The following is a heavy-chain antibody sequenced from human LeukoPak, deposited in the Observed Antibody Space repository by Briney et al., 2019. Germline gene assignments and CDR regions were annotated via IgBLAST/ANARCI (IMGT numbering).Heavy chain of an antibody. D-gene: IGHD1-26*01. CDR2: MYYNGST. Sequence: SETLSLTCSVSGASVSSGRYYWSWIRQPPGTGLEWIGYMYYNGSTNCNPSLKSRVTISVDTSKNQFSLKLSSVIAADTAVYYCARVGSGSYSSFDPWGQGTLVTVSS. CDR1: GASVSSGRYY. CDR3: ARVGSGSYSSFDP. J-gene: IGHJ5*02. V-gene: IGHV4-61*01.